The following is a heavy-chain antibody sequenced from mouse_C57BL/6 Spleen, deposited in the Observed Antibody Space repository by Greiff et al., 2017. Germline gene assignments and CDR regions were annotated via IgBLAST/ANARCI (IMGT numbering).Heavy chain of an antibody. D-gene: IGHD1-1*01. V-gene: IGHV5-15*04. Sequence: EVMLVESGGGLVQPGGSLKLSCAASGFTFSDYGMAWVRQAPRKGPEWVAFISNLAYSIYYADTVTGRFTISRENAKNTLYLEMSSLRSEDTAMYYCARSSNYYGSSYWYFDVWGTGTTVTVSS. CDR3: ARSSNYYGSSYWYFDV. CDR2: ISNLAYSI. CDR1: GFTFSDYG. J-gene: IGHJ1*03.